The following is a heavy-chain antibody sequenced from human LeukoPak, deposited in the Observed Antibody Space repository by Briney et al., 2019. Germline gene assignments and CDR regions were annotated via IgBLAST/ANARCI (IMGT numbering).Heavy chain of an antibody. CDR3: ARGGSVTRYYYYYMDV. D-gene: IGHD4-11*01. CDR2: IKQDGSEK. V-gene: IGHV3-7*01. J-gene: IGHJ6*03. CDR1: GFTFSSYW. Sequence: GGSLRLSCAASGFTFSSYWMSWVRQAPGKGLEWVANIKQDGSEKYYVDSVKGRFTISRDNAKNSLYLQMNSLRAEDTAVYYCARGGSVTRYYYYYMDVWGKGTTVTVSS.